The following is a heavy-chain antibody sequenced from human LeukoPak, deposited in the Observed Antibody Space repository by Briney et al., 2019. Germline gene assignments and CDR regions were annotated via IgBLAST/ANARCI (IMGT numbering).Heavy chain of an antibody. CDR2: ICPGDSDT. CDR1: GYSFTSYW. CDR3: ARHQASSGYNEIDY. V-gene: IGHV5-51*01. J-gene: IGHJ4*02. D-gene: IGHD3-22*01. Sequence: GESLKISCKGSGYSFTSYWIGWVRQMPGKGLEWMGIICPGDSDTRYSPSLQGQVTISADKSISTAYLQWSSLKASDTAMYYCARHQASSGYNEIDYWGQGTLVTVSS.